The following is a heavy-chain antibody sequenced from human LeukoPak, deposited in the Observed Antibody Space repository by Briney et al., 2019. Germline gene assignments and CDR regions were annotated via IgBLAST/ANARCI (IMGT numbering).Heavy chain of an antibody. CDR1: GGSFSGYY. J-gene: IGHJ4*02. CDR2: INHSGST. V-gene: IGHV4-34*01. Sequence: SETLSLTCAVYGGSFSGYYWSWIRQPPGKGLEWIGEINHSGSTNYNPSLKSRVTISVDTSKNQFSLKLSSVTVADAAVYYCARVSNGDYAYWGQGTLVTVSS. D-gene: IGHD4-17*01. CDR3: ARVSNGDYAY.